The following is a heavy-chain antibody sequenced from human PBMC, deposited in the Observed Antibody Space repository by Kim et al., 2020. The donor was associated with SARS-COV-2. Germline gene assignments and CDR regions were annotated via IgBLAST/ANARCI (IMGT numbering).Heavy chain of an antibody. Sequence: TTHTDAGEGRVTSSRDNSKNTLYLQRNSLRAEDTAVYYCAKGGWFGYFDLWGRGTLVTVSS. CDR3: AKGGWFGYFDL. V-gene: IGHV3-23*01. D-gene: IGHD3-10*01. J-gene: IGHJ2*01. CDR2: T.